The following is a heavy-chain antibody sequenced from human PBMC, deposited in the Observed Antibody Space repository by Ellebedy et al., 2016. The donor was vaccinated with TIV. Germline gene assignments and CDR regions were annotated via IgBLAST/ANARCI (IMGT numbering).Heavy chain of an antibody. CDR3: ARDGGYCSGGTCYLVY. V-gene: IGHV3-7*03. Sequence: GESLKIPCAASGFTFSSYWMSWVRQAPGKGLEWVASIRQDGDEKYYVDSVKGRFIISRDNARNSLFLQMSSLRAEDTAVYYCARDGGYCSGGTCYLVYWGQGTLVTVSS. J-gene: IGHJ4*02. CDR1: GFTFSSYW. D-gene: IGHD2-15*01. CDR2: IRQDGDEK.